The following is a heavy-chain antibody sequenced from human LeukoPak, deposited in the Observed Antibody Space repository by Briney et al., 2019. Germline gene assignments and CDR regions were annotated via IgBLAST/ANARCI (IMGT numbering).Heavy chain of an antibody. J-gene: IGHJ4*02. Sequence: PSETLSLTCAGYGGSFSGYYWSWIRHPPGKGLEWSGEINHSGSTNYNPSLKSRVTISVDPSKNQFSLKLSSVTAADTAVYYCARRAYYDSSGYIDYWGQGTLVTVSS. CDR2: INHSGST. V-gene: IGHV4-34*01. D-gene: IGHD3-22*01. CDR3: ARRAYYDSSGYIDY. CDR1: GGSFSGYY.